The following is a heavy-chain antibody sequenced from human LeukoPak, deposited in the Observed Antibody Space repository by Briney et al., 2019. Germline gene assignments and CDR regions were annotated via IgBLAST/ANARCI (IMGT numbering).Heavy chain of an antibody. CDR1: GGTFSSYA. J-gene: IGHJ6*03. CDR3: SKNIVLLVYATPYYYYMDV. Sequence: SVKVSCKASGGTFSSYAISWVRQAPGQGLEWMGGIIPIFGTANYAQKFQGRVTLTTDESTSKPFTDLSSPRSHDTPLSFFSKNIVLLVYATPYYYYMDVWGKGTTVTVPS. V-gene: IGHV1-69*05. D-gene: IGHD2-8*01. CDR2: IIPIFGTA.